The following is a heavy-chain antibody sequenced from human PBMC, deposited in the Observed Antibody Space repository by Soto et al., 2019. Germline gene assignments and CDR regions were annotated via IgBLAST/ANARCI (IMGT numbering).Heavy chain of an antibody. CDR1: GGSIISSNFY. J-gene: IGHJ5*02. CDR2: VEYGGST. V-gene: IGHV4-39*01. D-gene: IGHD3-10*02. CDR3: ARHVRGAVTMNWFDP. Sequence: LSLTCTVSGGSIISSNFYWGWLRQPPGKGLEWIGSVEYGGSTYDNPSLKIRGTLSADTSKYQFSLELTSVTAGDTAIYYCARHVRGAVTMNWFDPWGHGTLLNVSS.